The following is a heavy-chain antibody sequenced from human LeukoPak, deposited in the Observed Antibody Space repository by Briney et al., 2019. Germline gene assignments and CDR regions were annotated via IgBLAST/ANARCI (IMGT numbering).Heavy chain of an antibody. CDR1: GYTFSHYD. D-gene: IGHD6-13*01. V-gene: IGHV1-8*01. CDR2: MNPNSGDA. CDR3: ARVTPGSSSSDY. Sequence: ASVKVSCKACGYTFSHYDIDWLQQATGQGLEWIGWMNPNSGDAGYAQKFQDRVTMNRNTSINSAYMELSSLRSEDTGIYYCARVTPGSSSSDYWGQGTLVTVS. J-gene: IGHJ4*02.